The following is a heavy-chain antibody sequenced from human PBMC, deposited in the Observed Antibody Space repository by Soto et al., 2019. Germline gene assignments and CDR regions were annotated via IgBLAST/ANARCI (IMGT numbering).Heavy chain of an antibody. CDR3: ARHNGPLYVGYYYDMDV. V-gene: IGHV4-30-2*03. CDR2: IYYSGYT. J-gene: IGHJ6*02. CDR1: GGSISSGVDS. Sequence: SETLSLTCAVSGGSISSGVDSWSWIPQPPGKGLEWIGSIYYSGYTYYNPSLKSRVTISVDTSKNQFSLKLSSVTAADTAVYFCARHNGPLYVGYYYDMDVWGQGTTVTVSS. D-gene: IGHD3-16*01.